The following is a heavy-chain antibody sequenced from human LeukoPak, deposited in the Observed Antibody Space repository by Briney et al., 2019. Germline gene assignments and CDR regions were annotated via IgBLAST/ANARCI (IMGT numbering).Heavy chain of an antibody. J-gene: IGHJ5*02. Sequence: SETLSLTCTVSGYSISSGYYWGWIRQPPGKRLEWVGSIHSSRNTYYNPTLKSRVTISLDMSKNQFSLTLSSVTAADSAVYYCARGTAVAGTLDWFDPWGQGTLVTVSS. V-gene: IGHV4-38-2*02. CDR1: GYSISSGYY. D-gene: IGHD6-19*01. CDR3: ARGTAVAGTLDWFDP. CDR2: IHSSRNT.